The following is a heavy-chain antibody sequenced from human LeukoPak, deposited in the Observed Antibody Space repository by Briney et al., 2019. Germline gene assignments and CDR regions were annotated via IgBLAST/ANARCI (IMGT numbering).Heavy chain of an antibody. J-gene: IGHJ5*02. CDR2: IIPIFGTT. CDR1: GGTFNSYA. Sequence: SVKVSCKASGGTFNSYAISWVRQAPGQGLEWMGGIIPIFGTTNYARKFQGRVTITADKSTSTAYMELSSLRSEDTAVYYCARGRPTTSIAADGVNWFDPWGQGTLVTSPQ. CDR3: ARGRPTTSIAADGVNWFDP. V-gene: IGHV1-69*06. D-gene: IGHD6-13*01.